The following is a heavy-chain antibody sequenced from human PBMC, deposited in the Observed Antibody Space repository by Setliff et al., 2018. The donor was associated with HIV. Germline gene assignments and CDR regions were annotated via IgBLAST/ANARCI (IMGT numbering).Heavy chain of an antibody. J-gene: IGHJ3*02. CDR2: ISGSGGST. D-gene: IGHD3-22*01. CDR3: ASEGYYYDSSGYPLDAFDI. V-gene: IGHV3-23*01. Sequence: GGSLRLSCAASGFTFSSYAMSWVRQAPGKGLEWVSAISGSGGSTYYADSVKGRFTISRDNSKNTLYLQMNSLRAEDTAVYYCASEGYYYDSSGYPLDAFDIWGQGTMVTVSS. CDR1: GFTFSSYA.